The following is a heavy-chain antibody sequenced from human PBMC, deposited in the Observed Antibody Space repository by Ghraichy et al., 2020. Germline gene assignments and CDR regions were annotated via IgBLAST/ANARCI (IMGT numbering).Heavy chain of an antibody. Sequence: LSLTCAASGFSFSNYAMSWVRQTPGKGLEWVSAIVGSGGSTYYAGSVKGRFTISRDNSKNTVSLQMKSLSAEDTAIYYCAKNPGYSGSYEDSWGQGTLVTVSS. V-gene: IGHV3-23*01. CDR2: IVGSGGST. CDR3: AKNPGYSGSYEDS. J-gene: IGHJ4*02. CDR1: GFSFSNYA. D-gene: IGHD1-26*01.